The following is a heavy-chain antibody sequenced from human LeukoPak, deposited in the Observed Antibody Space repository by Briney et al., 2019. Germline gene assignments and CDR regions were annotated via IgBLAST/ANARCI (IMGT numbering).Heavy chain of an antibody. Sequence: PGGSLRLSCAASGFTFDDYGMSWVRQAPGKGLEWVSGINWNGGSTGYADSVKGRFTISRDNAKNSLYLQMNSLRAEDTALYYCARYGGGSWRGEEDYWGQGTPVTVSS. CDR2: INWNGGST. V-gene: IGHV3-20*04. D-gene: IGHD2-15*01. J-gene: IGHJ4*02. CDR3: ARYGGGSWRGEEDY. CDR1: GFTFDDYG.